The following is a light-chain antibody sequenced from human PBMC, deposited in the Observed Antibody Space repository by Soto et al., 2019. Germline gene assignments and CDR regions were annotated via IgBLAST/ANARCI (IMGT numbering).Light chain of an antibody. CDR1: SPNIGRNM. Sequence: QSVLTQSPSASGTPGQRVVISCSGSSPNIGRNMVNWYQQLPGTAPKLLMYYDNQRPSGVPDRFSGSRSGTSASLAISGLQSEDEADYYCAAWDDSLNGEIFGTGTKATVL. CDR3: AAWDDSLNGEI. V-gene: IGLV1-44*01. CDR2: YDN. J-gene: IGLJ1*01.